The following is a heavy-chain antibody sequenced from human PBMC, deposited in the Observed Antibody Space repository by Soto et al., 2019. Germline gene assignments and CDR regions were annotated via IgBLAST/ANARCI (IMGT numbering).Heavy chain of an antibody. J-gene: IGHJ6*02. CDR2: INPSGGST. V-gene: IGHV1-46*01. CDR1: GYTFTSYY. Sequence: GASVKVSCKASGYTFTSYYMHWVRQAPGQGLEWMGIINPSGGSTSYAQKFQGRVTMTRDTSTSTVYMELSGLRSEDTAVYYCARSLRLYYYGMDVWGQGTTVTVS. D-gene: IGHD4-17*01. CDR3: ARSLRLYYYGMDV.